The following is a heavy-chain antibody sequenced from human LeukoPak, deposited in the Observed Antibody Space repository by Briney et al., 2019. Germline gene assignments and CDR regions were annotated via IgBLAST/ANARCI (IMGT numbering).Heavy chain of an antibody. V-gene: IGHV3-23*01. Sequence: GGSLRLSCVGSGFTFRSHAMSWVRQAPEKGLEFVSGIYENGGTTYYADSVKGRFSITRDNSKNTLYLQMDSLRGEDTAVYYCAKDFRIGYSAHFDYWGQGALVTVSS. CDR3: AKDFRIGYSAHFDY. J-gene: IGHJ4*02. CDR1: GFTFRSHA. D-gene: IGHD2-21*01. CDR2: IYENGGTT.